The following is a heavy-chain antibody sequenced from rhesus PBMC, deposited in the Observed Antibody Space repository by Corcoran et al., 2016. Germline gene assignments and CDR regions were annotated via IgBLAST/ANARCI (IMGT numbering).Heavy chain of an antibody. D-gene: IGHD5-24*01. V-gene: IGHV3-103*01. Sequence: EVQLVETGGGLVQPGGSLRLSCAASGFTFSSYAMQWVRQAAGKGLACISAIKDGGGTTYYADSGKGRFPISRDNSKNTLSLQMNSLRAEDTAVYYCVKDSGYSYKYYFDYWGQGVLVTVSS. CDR2: IKDGGGTT. CDR1: GFTFSSYA. J-gene: IGHJ4*01. CDR3: VKDSGYSYKYYFDY.